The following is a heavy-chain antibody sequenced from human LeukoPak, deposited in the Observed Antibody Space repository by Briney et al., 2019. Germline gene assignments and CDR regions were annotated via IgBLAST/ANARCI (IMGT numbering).Heavy chain of an antibody. D-gene: IGHD3-22*01. J-gene: IGHJ5*02. CDR2: INSGGINT. Sequence: GGSLRLSCAASGFTFSNYWMHWVRQAPGKGLVWVSRINSGGINTSYADSVKGRFTISRDNAKNTLNLQMNSLRAEDTAVYYCARDLGQYYDTSDNWFDPWGQGTLVTVSS. V-gene: IGHV3-74*01. CDR3: ARDLGQYYDTSDNWFDP. CDR1: GFTFSNYW.